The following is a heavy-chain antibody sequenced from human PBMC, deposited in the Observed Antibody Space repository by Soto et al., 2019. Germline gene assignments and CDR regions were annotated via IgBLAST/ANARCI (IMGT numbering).Heavy chain of an antibody. V-gene: IGHV4-39*01. CDR1: GGSFSSSSYS. J-gene: IGHJ4*02. CDR3: ARHPALDY. Sequence: QLQLQESGPGLVKPSETLSLTCTVSGGSFSSSSYSWGWIRQPPGKGLEWIGTMYYSGSSDYNPSLKSRATISVDTSKNRFSLRSSSVTAADTAVYYCARHPALDYWGQGTLVIVSS. CDR2: MYYSGSS.